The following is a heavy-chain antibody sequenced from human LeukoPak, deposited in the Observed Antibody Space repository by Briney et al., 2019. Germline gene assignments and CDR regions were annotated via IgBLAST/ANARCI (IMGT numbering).Heavy chain of an antibody. CDR1: GFTFSSYA. D-gene: IGHD6-13*01. J-gene: IGHJ4*02. Sequence: PGGSLRLSCAASGFTFSSYAMHWVRQAPGKGLEWVAVISYDGSNKYYADSVKGRFTISRDNSKNTLYLQMNSLRAEDTAVYYCARDELAAAPDYWGQGTLVIVSS. V-gene: IGHV3-30-3*01. CDR3: ARDELAAAPDY. CDR2: ISYDGSNK.